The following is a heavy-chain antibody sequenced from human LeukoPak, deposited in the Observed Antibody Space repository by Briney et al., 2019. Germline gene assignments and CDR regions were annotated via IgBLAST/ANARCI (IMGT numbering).Heavy chain of an antibody. CDR1: GGSFSGYY. CDR2: INHSGST. V-gene: IGHV4-34*01. D-gene: IGHD5-18*01. CDR3: ARVGRDTAMEKLYYYYYYMDV. J-gene: IGHJ6*03. Sequence: PSETLSLTCAVYGGSFSGYYWSWIRQPPGKGLEWIGEINHSGSTNYNPSLKRRVTISVDTSKNQFSLKLSSVTAADTAVYYCARVGRDTAMEKLYYYYYYMDVWGKGTTVTVSS.